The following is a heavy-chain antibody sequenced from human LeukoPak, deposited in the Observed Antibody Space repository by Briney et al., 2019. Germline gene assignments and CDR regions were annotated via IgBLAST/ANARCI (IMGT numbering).Heavy chain of an antibody. CDR3: AKDSTVTTYYYYGMDV. Sequence: GGSLRLSCAASGFTFSSYGMHWVRQAPGKGLEWVAVISYDGSNKYYADSVKGRFTISRDNSKNTLYLQMNSLRAEDTAVYYRAKDSTVTTYYYYGMDVWGQGTTVTVSS. J-gene: IGHJ6*02. CDR2: ISYDGSNK. V-gene: IGHV3-30*18. CDR1: GFTFSSYG. D-gene: IGHD4-17*01.